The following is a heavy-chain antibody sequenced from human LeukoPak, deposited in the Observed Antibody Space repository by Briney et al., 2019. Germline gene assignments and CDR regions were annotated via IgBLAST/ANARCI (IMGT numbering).Heavy chain of an antibody. J-gene: IGHJ3*02. CDR2: ISAYNGNT. V-gene: IGHV1-2*02. CDR1: GYTFTDYY. CDR3: ARCPPYSSCDAFDI. D-gene: IGHD5-12*01. Sequence: ASVKVSCKASGYTFTDYYIHWVRQAPGQGLEWMGLISAYNGNTNYAQKFQGRVTMTRDTSISTAYMELSRLRSDDTAVYYCARCPPYSSCDAFDIWGQGTMVTVSS.